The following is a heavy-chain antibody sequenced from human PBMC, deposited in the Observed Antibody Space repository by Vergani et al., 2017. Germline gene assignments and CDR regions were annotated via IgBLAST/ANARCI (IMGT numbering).Heavy chain of an antibody. CDR1: GFTFSSYS. CDR3: ARPIYSSVNLPGSPYFDY. J-gene: IGHJ4*02. D-gene: IGHD6-19*01. Sequence: EVQLVESGGGLVKPGGSLRLSCAASGFTFSSYSMNWVRQAPGKGLEWVSSISSSSSYIYYADSVKGRFTISRDNAKNSLYLQMNILRAEDTAVYYCARPIYSSVNLPGSPYFDYWGQGTLVTVSS. CDR2: ISSSSSYI. V-gene: IGHV3-21*01.